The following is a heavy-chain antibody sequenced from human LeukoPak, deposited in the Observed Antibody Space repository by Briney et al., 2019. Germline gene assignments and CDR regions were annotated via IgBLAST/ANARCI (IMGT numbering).Heavy chain of an antibody. CDR2: IKQDGSEK. D-gene: IGHD1-26*01. Sequence: PGGSLRLSCAASGFSFSTYWMSWVRQAPGKGLEWVANIKQDGSEKYYVDSAKGRFTISRDNAKNSLYLQMNSLRAEDTAVYYCARDCLSSGEWALLFDIWGQGTMVTVSS. CDR3: ARDCLSSGEWALLFDI. J-gene: IGHJ3*02. V-gene: IGHV3-7*01. CDR1: GFSFSTYW.